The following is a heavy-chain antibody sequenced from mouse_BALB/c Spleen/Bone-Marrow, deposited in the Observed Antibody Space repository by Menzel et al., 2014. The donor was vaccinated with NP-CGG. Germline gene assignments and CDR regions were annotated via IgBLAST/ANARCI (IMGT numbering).Heavy chain of an antibody. CDR2: ISNGGSTT. Sequence: VQLKESGGGLVQPGGSLKLSCAASGFTFSYYTMSWVRQTPERRLEGVAYISNGGSTTYHPDTVKGRFTISRDNAKNTLYLQMSSLKSKDTAMYYCARDGYDAGGALDYWGQGTSVTVSS. CDR1: GFTFSYYT. D-gene: IGHD2-2*01. CDR3: ARDGYDAGGALDY. V-gene: IGHV5-12-2*01. J-gene: IGHJ4*01.